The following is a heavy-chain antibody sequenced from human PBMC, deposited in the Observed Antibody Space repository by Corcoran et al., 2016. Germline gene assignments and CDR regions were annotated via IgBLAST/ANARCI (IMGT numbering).Heavy chain of an antibody. Sequence: QVQLVESGGGVVQPGRSLRLSCAASGFTFSSYGMHWVRQAPGKGLEWVAVISYDGSNKYYADSVKGRLTISRDNSKNTLYLQMNSLRAEDTAVYYCAKDRDSTSWGDYWGQVTLVTVSS. J-gene: IGHJ4*02. CDR3: AKDRDSTSWGDY. V-gene: IGHV3-30*18. D-gene: IGHD2-2*01. CDR2: ISYDGSNK. CDR1: GFTFSSYG.